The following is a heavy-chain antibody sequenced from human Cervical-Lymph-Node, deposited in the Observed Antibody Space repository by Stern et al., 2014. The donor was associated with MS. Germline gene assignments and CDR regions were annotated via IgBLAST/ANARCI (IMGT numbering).Heavy chain of an antibody. D-gene: IGHD1-7*01. Sequence: EVQLVESGGGLVQPGGSLRLSCAASGFTFSNFNMNWVRQAPGKGLEWVSYIKSSGTTVYYADSVKGRFTISRDNAKNSLYLQMNSLGDEDTAVYYCARDPSWNYAWTYYFDYWGQGTRVTVSS. CDR1: GFTFSNFN. J-gene: IGHJ4*02. CDR3: ARDPSWNYAWTYYFDY. V-gene: IGHV3-48*02. CDR2: IKSSGTTV.